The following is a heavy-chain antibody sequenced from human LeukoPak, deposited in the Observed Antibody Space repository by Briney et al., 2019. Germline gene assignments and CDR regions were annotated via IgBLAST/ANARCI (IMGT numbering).Heavy chain of an antibody. CDR1: GYTFTGYY. CDR3: ARPRDGYCSGGSCYRIDYYYYMDV. CDR2: INPNSGGT. Sequence: ASVKVFCKASGYTFTGYYMHWVRQAPGQGLEWMGWINPNSGGTNYAQKFQGRVTMTRDTSISTAYMELSRLRSDDTAVYYCARPRDGYCSGGSCYRIDYYYYMDVWGKGTTVTVSS. J-gene: IGHJ6*03. D-gene: IGHD2-15*01. V-gene: IGHV1-2*02.